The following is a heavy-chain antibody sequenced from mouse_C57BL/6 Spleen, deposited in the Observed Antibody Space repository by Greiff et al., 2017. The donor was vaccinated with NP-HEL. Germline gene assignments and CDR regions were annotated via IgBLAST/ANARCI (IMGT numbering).Heavy chain of an antibody. CDR3: ARAGAYYSNFWYFDV. D-gene: IGHD2-5*01. CDR2: IDPSDSYT. Sequence: QVQLQQPGAELVRPGTSVKLSCKASGYTFTSYWMHWVKQRPGQGLEWIGVIDPSDSYTNYNQKFKGKATLTVDTSSSTAYMQLSSLTSEESAVYYCARAGAYYSNFWYFDVWGTGTTVTVSS. CDR1: GYTFTSYW. J-gene: IGHJ1*03. V-gene: IGHV1-59*01.